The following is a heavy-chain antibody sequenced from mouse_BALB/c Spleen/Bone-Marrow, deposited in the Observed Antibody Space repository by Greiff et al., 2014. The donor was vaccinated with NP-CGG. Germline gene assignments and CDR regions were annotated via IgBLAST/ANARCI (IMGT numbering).Heavy chain of an antibody. CDR1: GYAFTNYL. J-gene: IGHJ4*01. D-gene: IGHD3-1*01. CDR2: INPGSGGT. V-gene: IGHV1-54*01. CDR3: ARQRGPPYAMDY. Sequence: QVQLKESGAELVRPGTSVKVSCKASGYAFTNYLIEWVKQRPGQGLEWIGVINPGSGGTNYNEKFKGKATLTADKSSSTAYMQLSSLTSDDSAVYFCARQRGPPYAMDYWGQGTSVTVSS.